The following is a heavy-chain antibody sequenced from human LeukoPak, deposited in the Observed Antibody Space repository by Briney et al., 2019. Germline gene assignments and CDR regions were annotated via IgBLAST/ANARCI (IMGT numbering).Heavy chain of an antibody. Sequence: PGGSLRLSCAASGFTFSDYYMSWIRQAPGKGLEWVSYISSSGSTIYYADSVKGRFTISRDNAKNSLYLQMNSLRAEDTAVYCCAGYSSGWFGAFDIWGQGTMVTVSS. CDR1: GFTFSDYY. V-gene: IGHV3-11*04. D-gene: IGHD6-19*01. CDR3: AGYSSGWFGAFDI. CDR2: ISSSGSTI. J-gene: IGHJ3*02.